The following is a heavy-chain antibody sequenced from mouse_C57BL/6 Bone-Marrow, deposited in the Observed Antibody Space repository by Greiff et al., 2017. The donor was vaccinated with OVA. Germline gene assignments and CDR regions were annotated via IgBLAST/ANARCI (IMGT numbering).Heavy chain of an antibody. V-gene: IGHV5-6*01. CDR1: GFTFSSYG. Sequence: EVHLVESGGDLVKPGGSLKLSCAASGFTFSSYGMSSVRQTPDKRLEWVATISSGGSYTYYPDSVKGRFTISRDNAKNTLYLQMSSLKSEDTAMYYCARRGYYGSSYGFDYWGQGTTLTVSS. CDR2: ISSGGSYT. J-gene: IGHJ2*01. CDR3: ARRGYYGSSYGFDY. D-gene: IGHD1-1*01.